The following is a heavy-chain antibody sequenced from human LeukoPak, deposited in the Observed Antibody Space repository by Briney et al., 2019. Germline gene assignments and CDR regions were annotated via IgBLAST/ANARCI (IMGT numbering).Heavy chain of an antibody. CDR3: LIVVVIVDY. J-gene: IGHJ4*02. CDR2: SSYDGSSK. V-gene: IGHV3-30*03. Sequence: GGSLRLSCAASGFTFSSYGMHWVRQAPGKGLEWVAVSSYDGSSKYYADSVKGRFTISRDNAKNSLYLQMNSLRAEDTAVYYCLIVVVIVDYWGQGTLVTVSS. CDR1: GFTFSSYG. D-gene: IGHD3-22*01.